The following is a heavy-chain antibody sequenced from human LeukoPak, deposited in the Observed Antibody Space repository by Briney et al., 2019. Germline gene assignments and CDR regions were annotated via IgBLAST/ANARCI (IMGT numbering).Heavy chain of an antibody. J-gene: IGHJ6*04. CDR1: GFTFSSYE. Sequence: GGSLRLSCAASGFTFSSYEMNWVRHAPGKGLEWVSYISSSGSTIYYADSVKGRFTISRDNAKNSLYLQMNSLRAEDTAVYYCARGYCSGGSCYETPDYGMDVWGKGTTVTVSS. CDR2: ISSSGSTI. D-gene: IGHD2-15*01. CDR3: ARGYCSGGSCYETPDYGMDV. V-gene: IGHV3-48*03.